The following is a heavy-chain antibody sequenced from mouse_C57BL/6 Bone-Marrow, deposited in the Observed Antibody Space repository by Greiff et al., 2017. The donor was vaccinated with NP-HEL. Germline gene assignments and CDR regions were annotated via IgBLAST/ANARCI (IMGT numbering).Heavy chain of an antibody. J-gene: IGHJ2*01. CDR3: TRVYGYENFDD. V-gene: IGHV5-9-1*02. CDR2: ISSGGDYI. CDR1: GFTFSSYA. Sequence: EVKLVESGEGLVKPGGSLKLSCAASGFTFSSYAMSWVRQTPEKRLEWVAYISSGGDYIYYADTVKGRFTISRDNARNTLYLQMSSLKSENTAMYYCTRVYGYENFDDWGQGTTLTVSS. D-gene: IGHD2-2*01.